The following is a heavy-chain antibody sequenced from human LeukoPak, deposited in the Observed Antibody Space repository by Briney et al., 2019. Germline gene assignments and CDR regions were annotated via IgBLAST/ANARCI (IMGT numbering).Heavy chain of an antibody. CDR3: VRHDGRSGGTMGAFDS. Sequence: SETLSLTCSVSDGSINSYYWNWIRRPPGKGLEWIGYIYYNGNTNYSPSLKSRVTMSVDTSKNLFSLKVSSVTAADTAVYYCVRHDGRSGGTMGAFDSWGQGSLVTVSS. CDR1: DGSINSYY. D-gene: IGHD4-23*01. J-gene: IGHJ5*01. V-gene: IGHV4-59*08. CDR2: IYYNGNT.